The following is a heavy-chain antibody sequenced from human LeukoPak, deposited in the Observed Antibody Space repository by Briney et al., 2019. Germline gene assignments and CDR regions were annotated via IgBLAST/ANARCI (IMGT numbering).Heavy chain of an antibody. CDR1: GGSFSGYY. J-gene: IGHJ6*03. D-gene: IGHD2-8*01. CDR3: ARWMGTRVRYNYYMDV. Sequence: SETLSLTCAVYGGSFSGYYWSWIRQPPGKGLEWIGEINHSGSTNYNPSLKSRVTISVDTSKNQFSLKLSSVTAADTAVYYCARWMGTRVRYNYYMDVWGKGTTVTVSS. CDR2: INHSGST. V-gene: IGHV4-34*01.